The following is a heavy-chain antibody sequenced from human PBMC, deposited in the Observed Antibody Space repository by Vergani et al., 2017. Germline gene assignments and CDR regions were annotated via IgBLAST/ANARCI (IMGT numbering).Heavy chain of an antibody. CDR2: IYTSGST. J-gene: IGHJ5*02. Sequence: QVQLQESGPGLVKPSQTLSLTCTVSGGPISSGSYYWSWIRQPAGKGLEWIGRIYTSGSTNYNPSLKSRVTISVDTSKNQFSLKLSSVTAADTAVYYCARDVGYCSSTSCYFWFDPWGQGTLVTVSS. CDR3: ARDVGYCSSTSCYFWFDP. D-gene: IGHD2-2*01. CDR1: GGPISSGSYY. V-gene: IGHV4-61*02.